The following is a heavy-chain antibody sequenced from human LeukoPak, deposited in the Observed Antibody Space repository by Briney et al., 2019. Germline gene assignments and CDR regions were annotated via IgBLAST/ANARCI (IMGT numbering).Heavy chain of an antibody. CDR2: IIPILCIA. V-gene: IGHV1-69*04. CDR3: AGGMLWFGELESNWFDP. Sequence: SVKVSCKASGGTFSSYAISWVRQAPGQGLEWMGRIIPILCIANYAQKFQGRVTITADKSTSTAYMELSSLRSEDTAVYYCAGGMLWFGELESNWFDPWGQGTLVTVSS. CDR1: GGTFSSYA. J-gene: IGHJ5*02. D-gene: IGHD3-10*01.